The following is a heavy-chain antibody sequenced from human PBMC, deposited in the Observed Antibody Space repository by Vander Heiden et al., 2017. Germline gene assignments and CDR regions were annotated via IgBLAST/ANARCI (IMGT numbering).Heavy chain of an antibody. CDR2: IYYSGRT. CDR1: GGPIGSGGYY. Sequence: QVQLQESGPGLVKPSQTLSLTCTVSGGPIGSGGYYWSWIRQHPGKGLEWIGYIYYSGRTYYNPALKSRVTISVDASKNQFSLKLRSVTAADTAVYYCARGRGGGLQFHFDYWGQGTMVTVSS. D-gene: IGHD5-12*01. J-gene: IGHJ4*02. CDR3: ARGRGGGLQFHFDY. V-gene: IGHV4-31*03.